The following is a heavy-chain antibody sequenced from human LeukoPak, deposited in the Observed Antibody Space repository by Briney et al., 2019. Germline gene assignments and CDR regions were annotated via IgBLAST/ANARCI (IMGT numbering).Heavy chain of an antibody. CDR2: ISTSSIYI. D-gene: IGHD2-2*01. J-gene: IGHJ5*01. Sequence: GGSLRLSCAASGFTLSRYNMNWVRQAPGKGLEWVSSISTSSIYIYYADSVRGRFTSSRDNARNSLYLQMNSLRAEDTAVYYCAKDRHAPGRYCSSTSCFPFDSWGQGTLVTVSS. CDR1: GFTLSRYN. CDR3: AKDRHAPGRYCSSTSCFPFDS. V-gene: IGHV3-21*04.